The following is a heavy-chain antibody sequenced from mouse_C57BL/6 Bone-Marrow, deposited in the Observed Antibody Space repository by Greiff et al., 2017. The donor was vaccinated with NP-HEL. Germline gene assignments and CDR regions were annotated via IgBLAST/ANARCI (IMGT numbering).Heavy chain of an antibody. CDR3: AREDYSNYAMDY. Sequence: EVKLMESGPGLVKPSQSLSLTCSVTGYSITSGYYWNWIRQFPGNKLEWMGYISYDGSNNYNPSLKNRISITRDTSKNQVFLKLNSVTTEDTATYYCAREDYSNYAMDYWGQGTSVTVSS. D-gene: IGHD2-5*01. CDR2: ISYDGSN. CDR1: GYSITSGYY. V-gene: IGHV3-6*01. J-gene: IGHJ4*01.